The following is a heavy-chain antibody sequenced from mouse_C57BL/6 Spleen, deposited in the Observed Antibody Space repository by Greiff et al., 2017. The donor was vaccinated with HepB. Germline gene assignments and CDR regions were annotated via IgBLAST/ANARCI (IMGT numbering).Heavy chain of an antibody. CDR3: ASPHYYGSSYVEAMDY. Sequence: QVQLQQSGAELARPGASVKLSCKASGYTFTSYGISWVKQRTGQGLEWIGEIYPRSGNTYYNEKFKGKATLTADKSSSTAYMELRSLTSEDSAVYFCASPHYYGSSYVEAMDYWDQGTSVTVSS. D-gene: IGHD1-1*01. V-gene: IGHV1-81*01. CDR2: IYPRSGNT. CDR1: GYTFTSYG. J-gene: IGHJ4*01.